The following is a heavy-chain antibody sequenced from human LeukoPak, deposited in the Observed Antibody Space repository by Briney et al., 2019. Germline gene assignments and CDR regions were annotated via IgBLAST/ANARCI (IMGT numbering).Heavy chain of an antibody. Sequence: SETLSLTCTVSGGSVNSGSYYWGWIRQPPGKGLEWIGYSYYSGSTNYNPSLKSRVTISVDTSKNQFSLKLSSVTAADTAVYYCATQRIDYYDSSGYYPYYFDYWGQGTLVTVSS. V-gene: IGHV4-61*01. CDR3: ATQRIDYYDSSGYYPYYFDY. D-gene: IGHD3-22*01. CDR2: SYYSGST. CDR1: GGSVNSGSYY. J-gene: IGHJ4*02.